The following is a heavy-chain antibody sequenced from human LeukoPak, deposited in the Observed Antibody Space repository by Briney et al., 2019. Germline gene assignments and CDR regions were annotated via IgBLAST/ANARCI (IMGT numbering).Heavy chain of an antibody. V-gene: IGHV3-23*01. CDR1: GFTFSGYA. CDR3: AKGYFYFDD. J-gene: IGHJ4*02. Sequence: QPGGSLILSCAASGFTFSGYAMTWVRQAPGKGLEWVSGITTSGGSTYYADSVKGRFTISRDNSKNTLYLQMNSLRAEDTAVYYCAKGYFYFDDWGQGTLVTVSS. D-gene: IGHD1-14*01. CDR2: ITTSGGST.